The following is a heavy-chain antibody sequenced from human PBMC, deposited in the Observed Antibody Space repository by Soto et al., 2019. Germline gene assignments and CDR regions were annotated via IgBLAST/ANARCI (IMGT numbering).Heavy chain of an antibody. CDR3: AKEVAEQQLVRAVDY. J-gene: IGHJ4*02. CDR1: GFTFSSYA. V-gene: IGHV3-23*01. D-gene: IGHD6-13*01. CDR2: VSGNGGST. Sequence: GGSLRLSCAASGFTFSSYAMSWVRQAPGKGLEWVSGVSGNGGSTYYADSVKGRFTISRDNSKGTVYLQMNSLGAEDTAVYYCAKEVAEQQLVRAVDYWGQGTLVTVSS.